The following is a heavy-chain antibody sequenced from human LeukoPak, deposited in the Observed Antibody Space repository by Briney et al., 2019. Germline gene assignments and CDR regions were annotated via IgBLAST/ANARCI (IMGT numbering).Heavy chain of an antibody. CDR2: ISGSGGST. J-gene: IGHJ4*02. CDR1: GFTFSSFA. V-gene: IGHV3-23*01. CDR3: AKDRRSGSGWETFDY. Sequence: PGGSLRLSCAASGFTFSSFAMSWVRQAPGKGLEWVSAISGSGGSTYYADSVKGRFTISRDNSKNTLYLQMNSLRAEDTAVYYCAKDRRSGSGWETFDYWGQGTLVTVSS. D-gene: IGHD6-19*01.